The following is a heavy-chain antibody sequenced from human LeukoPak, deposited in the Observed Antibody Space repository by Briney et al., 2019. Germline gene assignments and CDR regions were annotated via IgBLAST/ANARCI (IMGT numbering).Heavy chain of an antibody. CDR2: IYCSGST. Sequence: KASETLSLTCTVCGYSISSGYYWGWIRQPPGEGLEWIGRIYCSGSTYYNQPPKSRVTISAQTSKNQVSLKRSSVTAADTAVYYCARHRYNYVWWSYRDWGGSLSWFDPWGQGTLVTVSS. CDR3: ARHRYNYVWWSYRDWGGSLSWFDP. CDR1: GYSISSGYY. D-gene: IGHD3-16*02. V-gene: IGHV4-38-2*02. J-gene: IGHJ5*02.